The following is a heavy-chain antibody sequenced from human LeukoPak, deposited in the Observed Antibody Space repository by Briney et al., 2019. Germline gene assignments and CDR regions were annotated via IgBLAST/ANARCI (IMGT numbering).Heavy chain of an antibody. CDR3: ARHRRSAGYSSFDY. CDR2: IYPADSDI. CDR1: GYSINNYW. Sequence: GESLKISCKGSGYSINNYWIGWVRQMPGKGLEWMGIIYPADSDIRYSPSFQGQVTISADKSISTAYLQWSSLKASDTAMYYCARHRRSAGYSSFDYWGQGTLVTVSS. J-gene: IGHJ4*02. V-gene: IGHV5-51*01. D-gene: IGHD2-15*01.